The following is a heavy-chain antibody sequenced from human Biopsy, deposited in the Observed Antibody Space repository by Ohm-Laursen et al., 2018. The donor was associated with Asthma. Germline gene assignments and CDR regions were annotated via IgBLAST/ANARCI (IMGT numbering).Heavy chain of an antibody. CDR3: ARDVSYGSGGSGV. CDR1: GGTFSSYE. D-gene: IGHD3-10*01. CDR2: IIPIFETA. J-gene: IGHJ6*02. Sequence: SVKVSCKASGGTFSSYEINWVRQAPGQGLEWMGGIIPIFETAHYAQKFRGRITINADESTSTIYMVLSGLRSEDTAVYYCARDVSYGSGGSGVWGQGAMVTVSS. V-gene: IGHV1-69*13.